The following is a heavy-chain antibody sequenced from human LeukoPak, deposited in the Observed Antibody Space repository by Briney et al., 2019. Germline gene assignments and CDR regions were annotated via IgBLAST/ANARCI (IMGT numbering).Heavy chain of an antibody. CDR2: IKQDGSEK. CDR1: GFIVSSNY. D-gene: IGHD2-21*02. CDR3: ARPISPYCGGDCAWFDP. Sequence: PGGSLRLSCAASGFIVSSNYMSWVRQAPGKGLEWVANIKQDGSEKYYVDSVKGRFTISRDNAKNSLYLQMNSLRAEDTAVYYCARPISPYCGGDCAWFDPWGQGTLVTVSS. V-gene: IGHV3-7*01. J-gene: IGHJ5*02.